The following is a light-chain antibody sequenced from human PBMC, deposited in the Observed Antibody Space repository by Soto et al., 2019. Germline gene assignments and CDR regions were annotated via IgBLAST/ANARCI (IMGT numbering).Light chain of an antibody. CDR1: QGIRND. J-gene: IGKJ5*01. V-gene: IGKV1-17*01. Sequence: HMSRSPSSRSASGVDLLTITWRASQGIRNDLGWYQQKPGKAPKRLIYAASSLQSGVPSRFSGSGSGTEFTLTISSLQPEDFATYYCLQHNSYPITFGQGTLLEIK. CDR3: LQHNSYPIT. CDR2: AAS.